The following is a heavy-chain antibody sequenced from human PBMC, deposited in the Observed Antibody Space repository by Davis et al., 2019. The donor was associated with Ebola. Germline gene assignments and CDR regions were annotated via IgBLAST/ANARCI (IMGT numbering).Heavy chain of an antibody. Sequence: PGGSLRLSCAASGFNVSNFYMYWVRQAPGKGLEWVSVIYSGGETYYVDSLKGRFTISRDDSKNTLYLQMNSLRVEDTAIYYCAKDTSNVWFDVWGQGTMVTVSS. CDR2: IYSGGET. CDR1: GFNVSNFY. V-gene: IGHV3-53*01. J-gene: IGHJ3*01. CDR3: AKDTSNVWFDV. D-gene: IGHD6-19*01.